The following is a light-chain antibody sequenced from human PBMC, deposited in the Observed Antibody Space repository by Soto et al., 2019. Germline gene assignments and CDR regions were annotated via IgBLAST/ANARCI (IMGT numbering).Light chain of an antibody. Sequence: EIVVTQSPCTLSLSTGERATLSCRASQSVSSSYLAWYQQKPGQAPRLLIYGASSRATGIPDRFSGSGSGTDFTLTISRLEPEDFAVYYCQQYGISLLTFGGGTKVDIK. CDR1: QSVSSSY. J-gene: IGKJ4*01. V-gene: IGKV3-20*01. CDR3: QQYGISLLT. CDR2: GAS.